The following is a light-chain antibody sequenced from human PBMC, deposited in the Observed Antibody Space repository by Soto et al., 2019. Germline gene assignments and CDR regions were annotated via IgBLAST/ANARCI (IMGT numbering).Light chain of an antibody. CDR2: EVS. CDR1: SSDVGAYNY. CDR3: SSYASDITHV. J-gene: IGLJ3*02. V-gene: IGLV2-14*01. Sequence: QSALTQPASVSGSPGQSITISCTGSSSDVGAYNYVSWYRQYPGKAPQVIIYEVSDRPSGISNRFSGSKSGNTASLTISVLQAEDEADYYCSSYASDITHVFGGGTKLTVL.